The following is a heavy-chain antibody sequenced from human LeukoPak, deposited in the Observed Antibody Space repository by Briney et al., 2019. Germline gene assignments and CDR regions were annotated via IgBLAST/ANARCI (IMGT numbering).Heavy chain of an antibody. Sequence: SETLSLTCSVSDGSISSGYYYWAWIRQPPGKGPEWIGSIYYSGTTYPNSSLKSRVTISVDTSKNQFSLKLSSVTAADTAVYYCARRSGSYYRYWGQGTLVTVSS. CDR3: ARRSGSYYRY. CDR2: IYYSGTT. V-gene: IGHV4-39*01. D-gene: IGHD1-26*01. J-gene: IGHJ4*02. CDR1: DGSISSGYYY.